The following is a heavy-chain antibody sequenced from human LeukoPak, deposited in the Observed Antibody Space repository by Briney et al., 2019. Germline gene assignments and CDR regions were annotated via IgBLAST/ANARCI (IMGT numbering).Heavy chain of an antibody. Sequence: SETLSLTCSVSGGSVSSRNYSWTWIRQPPGRGLEWIGYIYNSGSTKCNPSLKSRVTISVDTSKNQFSLKLSSVTAADTAVYYCATDRQVYGSGEYYFDYWGQGTLVSVSS. CDR2: IYNSGST. CDR3: ATDRQVYGSGEYYFDY. V-gene: IGHV4-61*01. CDR1: GGSVSSRNYS. D-gene: IGHD3-10*01. J-gene: IGHJ4*02.